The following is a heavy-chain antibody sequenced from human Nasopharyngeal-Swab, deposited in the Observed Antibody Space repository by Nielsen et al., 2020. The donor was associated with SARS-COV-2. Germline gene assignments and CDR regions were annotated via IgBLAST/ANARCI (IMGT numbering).Heavy chain of an antibody. V-gene: IGHV4-4*02. D-gene: IGHD3-3*01. CDR3: ASFYDFWT. Sequence: SETLSLTCAVSGGSVSSDNWWSWVRQPPGTRLAWIGEVKHNVSTNYNPSLQSRVTISLDKTKNQVSLRVNSLTAADTAVYYCASFYDFWTWGQGTLVTVSS. CDR1: GGSVSSDNW. CDR2: VKHNVST. J-gene: IGHJ4*02.